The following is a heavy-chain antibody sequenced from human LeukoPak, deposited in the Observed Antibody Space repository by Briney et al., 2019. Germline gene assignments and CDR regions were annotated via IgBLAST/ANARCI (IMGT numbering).Heavy chain of an antibody. CDR2: ISNDESRK. V-gene: IGHV3-30*03. J-gene: IGHJ4*02. Sequence: GRSLRLSCAACGFRLRRDGMQGVRQAPGKGLEWVAVISNDESRKYYVDSVKGRFTISRDDSRNTLYLQMNSMRVEDTAVYFCDRDDGRYDFEYWGQGTPVTVSS. CDR3: DRDDGRYDFEY. D-gene: IGHD5-12*01. CDR1: GFRLRRDG.